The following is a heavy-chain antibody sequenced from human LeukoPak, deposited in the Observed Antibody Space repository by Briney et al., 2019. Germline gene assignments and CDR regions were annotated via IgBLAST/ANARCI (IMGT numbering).Heavy chain of an antibody. V-gene: IGHV4-34*01. J-gene: IGHJ4*02. D-gene: IGHD3-16*01. CDR2: INHSGST. Sequence: SETLSLTCAVYGGSFSGYYWSWIRQPPGKGLEWIGEINHSGSTNYNPSLKSRVTISVDTSKNQFSLKLSSVTAADTAVYYCARKWGNDYVWGSSSCFDYWGQGTLVTVSS. CDR1: GGSFSGYY. CDR3: ARKWGNDYVWGSSSCFDY.